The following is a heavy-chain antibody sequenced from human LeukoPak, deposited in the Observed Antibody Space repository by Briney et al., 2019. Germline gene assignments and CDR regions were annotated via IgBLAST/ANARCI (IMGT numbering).Heavy chain of an antibody. V-gene: IGHV1-46*01. CDR3: ARAPIGSNGDYVYYFDY. J-gene: IGHJ4*02. Sequence: GASVKVSCKASGYTFTSYYMHWVRQAPGQGLEWMGLINPSGGSTTYAQKFQGRVTITTDESTSTAYMELSSLRSEDTAVYYCARAPIGSNGDYVYYFDYWGQGTLVTVSS. CDR2: INPSGGST. CDR1: GYTFTSYY. D-gene: IGHD4-17*01.